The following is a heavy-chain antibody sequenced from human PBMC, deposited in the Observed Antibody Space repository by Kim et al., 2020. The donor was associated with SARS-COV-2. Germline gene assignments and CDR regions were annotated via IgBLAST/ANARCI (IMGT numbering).Heavy chain of an antibody. CDR3: ATEGGTSGRCGYFDY. D-gene: IGHD5-12*01. CDR1: GLYV. Sequence: GGSLRLSCVTSGLYVIHWVRQAPGKGLEWMAAVSFDGFSKYFADSVNGRFTISRDDSKNTVWLQLNNLRDEDSAMYYCATEGGTSGRCGYFDYWSQGTLVTVSS. J-gene: IGHJ4*02. CDR2: VSFDGFSK. V-gene: IGHV3-30*04.